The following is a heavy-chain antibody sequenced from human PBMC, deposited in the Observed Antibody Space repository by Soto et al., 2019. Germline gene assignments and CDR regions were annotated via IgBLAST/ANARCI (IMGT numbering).Heavy chain of an antibody. D-gene: IGHD3-3*01. CDR2: IYYSGST. J-gene: IGHJ6*03. CDR1: GGSISSYY. CDR3: ARTHYDFWSGHLNYYYYHMDV. Sequence: SETLSLTCTVSGGSISSYYWSWIRQPPGKGLEWIGYIYYSGSTNYNPSLKSRVTISVDTSKNQFSLKLSSVTAADTAVYYCARTHYDFWSGHLNYYYYHMDVWGKGTTVTVSS. V-gene: IGHV4-59*08.